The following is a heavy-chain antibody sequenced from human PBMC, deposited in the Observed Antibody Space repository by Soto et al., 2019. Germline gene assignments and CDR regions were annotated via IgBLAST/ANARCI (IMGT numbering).Heavy chain of an antibody. D-gene: IGHD3-10*01. Sequence: GGSLRLSCAASGFTFSSYGMHWVRQAPGKGLEWVAVIWYDGSNKYYADSVKGRFTISRDNSKNTLYLQMNSLRAEDTAVYYCARDRGITMVRGVHDYYYYGMDVWGQGTTVTVSS. CDR3: ARDRGITMVRGVHDYYYYGMDV. J-gene: IGHJ6*02. CDR1: GFTFSSYG. V-gene: IGHV3-33*01. CDR2: IWYDGSNK.